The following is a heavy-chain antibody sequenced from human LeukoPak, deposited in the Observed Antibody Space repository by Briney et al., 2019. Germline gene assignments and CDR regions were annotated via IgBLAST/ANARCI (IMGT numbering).Heavy chain of an antibody. V-gene: IGHV3-23*01. D-gene: IGHD2-2*01. CDR2: ISGSGGST. Sequence: GGSLGLSCAASGFTFSSHAMSWVRQAPGKGLEWVSAISGSGGSTYYADSVKGRFTISRDNSKNTLYLQMNSLRAEDTAVYYCAKCSSTSCYGWFDPWGQGTLVTVSS. CDR1: GFTFSSHA. CDR3: AKCSSTSCYGWFDP. J-gene: IGHJ5*02.